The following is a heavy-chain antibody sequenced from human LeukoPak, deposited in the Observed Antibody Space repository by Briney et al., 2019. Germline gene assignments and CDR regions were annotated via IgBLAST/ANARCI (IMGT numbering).Heavy chain of an antibody. CDR1: GFTFSSYA. V-gene: IGHV3-30*04. D-gene: IGHD6-19*01. Sequence: PGGSLRLSCAASGFTFSSYAMHWVRQAPGKGLEGVAVISYDGSNKYYADSVKGRFTISRDNSKNTLYLQMNSLRAEDTAVYYCARDNRYSSGPFDYWGQGTLVTVSS. CDR3: ARDNRYSSGPFDY. J-gene: IGHJ4*02. CDR2: ISYDGSNK.